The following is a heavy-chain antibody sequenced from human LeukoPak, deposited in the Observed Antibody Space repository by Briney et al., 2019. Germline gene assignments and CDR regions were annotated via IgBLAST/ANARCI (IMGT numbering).Heavy chain of an antibody. J-gene: IGHJ4*02. CDR3: VRDEEWLVANS. Sequence: PGGSLRLSCAASGFTFSTYWMHWVRQGPGKGLVWVSRINNDGSSTNYADSVKGRFTISRDNAKNTLYLQMNSLRAEDTAVYYCVRDEEWLVANSWGQGTLVTVSS. V-gene: IGHV3-74*01. CDR1: GFTFSTYW. D-gene: IGHD6-19*01. CDR2: INNDGSST.